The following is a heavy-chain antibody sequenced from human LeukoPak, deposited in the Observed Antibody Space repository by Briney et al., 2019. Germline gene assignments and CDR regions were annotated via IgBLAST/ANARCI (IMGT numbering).Heavy chain of an antibody. Sequence: ASVKVSCKASGYTFTGYYMHWVRQAPGQGLERMGWINPNSGGTNYAQKFQGRVTMTRDTSISTAYMELSRLRSDDTAVYYCARFIVGATAWFDPWGQGTLVTVSS. CDR1: GYTFTGYY. CDR3: ARFIVGATAWFDP. J-gene: IGHJ5*02. CDR2: INPNSGGT. D-gene: IGHD1-26*01. V-gene: IGHV1-2*02.